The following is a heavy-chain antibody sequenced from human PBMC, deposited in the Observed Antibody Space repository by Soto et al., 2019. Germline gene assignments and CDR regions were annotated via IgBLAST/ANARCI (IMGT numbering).Heavy chain of an antibody. CDR1: GYSFTSYW. CDR3: ARTAAAGKYYYGMAV. D-gene: IGHD6-13*01. CDR2: LYPGDSDT. V-gene: IGHV5-51*01. Sequence: GESLKISCKGSGYSFTSYWIGWVRQMPGKGLELMGILYPGDSDTRYSPSFQGQVTISADKSISTAYLQWSSLKASDTAMYYCARTAAAGKYYYGMAVWGQGTTVTVS. J-gene: IGHJ6*02.